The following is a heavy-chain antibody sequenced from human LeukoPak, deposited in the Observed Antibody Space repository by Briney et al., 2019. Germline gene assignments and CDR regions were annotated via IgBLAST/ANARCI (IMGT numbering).Heavy chain of an antibody. J-gene: IGHJ6*02. CDR2: ISTYNGNT. CDR3: ARDSRYYDFWSGYSCYYYYGMDV. CDR1: GYAFINYA. D-gene: IGHD3-3*01. V-gene: IGHV1-18*01. Sequence: GASVKVSCTASGYAFINYAISWVRQAPGQGLEWMGWISTYNGNTDYAQKFQGRVTMTTDTSTSTAYVELRSLRSDDTAVYYCARDSRYYDFWSGYSCYYYYGMDVWGQGTTVTVSS.